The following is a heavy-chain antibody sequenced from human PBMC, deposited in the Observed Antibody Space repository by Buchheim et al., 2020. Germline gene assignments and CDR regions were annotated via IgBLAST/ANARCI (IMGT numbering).Heavy chain of an antibody. J-gene: IGHJ4*02. CDR2: ISSSSSTI. Sequence: EVQLVESGGGLVQPGGSLRLSCAASGFTFSSYSMNWVRQAPGKGLEWVSYISSSSSTIYYADSVKGRFTIYRDNAKNSLYLQMNSLRAEDTAVYYCAAYYYDSSGTQEFDYWGQGTL. CDR3: AAYYYDSSGTQEFDY. D-gene: IGHD3-22*01. V-gene: IGHV3-48*01. CDR1: GFTFSSYS.